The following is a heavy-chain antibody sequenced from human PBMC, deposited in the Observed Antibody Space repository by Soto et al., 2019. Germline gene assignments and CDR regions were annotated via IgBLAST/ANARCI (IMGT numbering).Heavy chain of an antibody. Sequence: GWSLRLSCVSSVFPFISYAMSWVRQTPGKGLEWVSGISGSGGRTYYADSVKGRFTISRDNSNNTLSLQMHILRVEDTAVYFCAKGGYYSLFDIWGQGTVVTVSS. V-gene: IGHV3-23*01. CDR3: AKGGYYSLFDI. J-gene: IGHJ3*02. CDR1: VFPFISYA. D-gene: IGHD3-16*01. CDR2: ISGSGGRT.